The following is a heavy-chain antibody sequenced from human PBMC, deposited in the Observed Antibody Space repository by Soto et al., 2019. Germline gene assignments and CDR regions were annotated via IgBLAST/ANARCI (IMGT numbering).Heavy chain of an antibody. V-gene: IGHV4-38-2*01. J-gene: IGHJ4*02. D-gene: IGHD3-22*01. CDR1: GYSITRGYY. CDR2: IYHTGNT. Sequence: SETLSLTCAVSGYSITRGYYWSWIRQPPGKGLEWIGSIYHTGNTYYNPSLKSRVTISVDTSKDQFSLNLISVTAADTAVYYCARLGFYYDSSGYDYWGQGTLVTVSS. CDR3: ARLGFYYDSSGYDY.